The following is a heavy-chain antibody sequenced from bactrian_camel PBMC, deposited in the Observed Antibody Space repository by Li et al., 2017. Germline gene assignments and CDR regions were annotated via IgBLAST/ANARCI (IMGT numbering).Heavy chain of an antibody. CDR1: GDAEDRKF. CDR2: VLSQGDT. Sequence: HVQLVESGGGSVQAGGSLRLSCVVSGDAEDRKFLGWFRQAPGKERGGVAHVLSQGDTIYADSVKGRFTFSQDNAKNTLYLQMNGLKPEDTAMYYCAVENWEGRAACSTLRMRFWGQGTQVTVS. V-gene: IGHV3S55*01. J-gene: IGHJ4*01. D-gene: IGHD7*01. CDR3: AVENWEGRAACSTLRMRF.